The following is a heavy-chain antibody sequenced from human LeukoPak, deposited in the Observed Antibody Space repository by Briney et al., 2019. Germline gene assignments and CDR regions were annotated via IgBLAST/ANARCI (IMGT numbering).Heavy chain of an antibody. Sequence: SETLSLTCAVSGGSISSSNWWSWVRQPPGKGLEWIGEIYHSGSTNYNPSVKSRVTISVDKSKNQFSLKLSSVTAADTAVCYCARVVPPPPGIAAAGPYDYWGQGTLVTVSS. V-gene: IGHV4-4*02. CDR1: GGSISSSNW. CDR3: ARVVPPPPGIAAAGPYDY. CDR2: IYHSGST. D-gene: IGHD6-13*01. J-gene: IGHJ4*02.